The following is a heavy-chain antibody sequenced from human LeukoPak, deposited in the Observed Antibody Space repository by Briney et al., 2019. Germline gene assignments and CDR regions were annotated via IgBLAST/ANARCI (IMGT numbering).Heavy chain of an antibody. V-gene: IGHV3-23*01. CDR1: GFTFSNYA. CDR2: SGSGGNT. Sequence: GGSLRLSCAASGFTFSNYAMSWVRQAPGKGLEGVSASGSGGNTYYADSVKGRFTISRDNSKNTLYLQMNSLRAEDTAVYYCASMGATWQFTSCGQGTLVTVSS. CDR3: ASMGATWQFTS. J-gene: IGHJ5*02. D-gene: IGHD1-26*01.